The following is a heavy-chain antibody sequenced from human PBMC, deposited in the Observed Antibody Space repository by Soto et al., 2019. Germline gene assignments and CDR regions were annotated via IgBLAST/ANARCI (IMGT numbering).Heavy chain of an antibody. J-gene: IGHJ4*02. D-gene: IGHD3-10*01. Sequence: EVQLLESGGGLVQPGGSLRLSCAASGFTFNNYAMTWVRQAPGKGLEWVSGISGGGDTTYYADSVKGRFTVSRDGSKNTLYLQMSSLRAEDTALYYCAKGRGGSGSRTPRVDFWGQGTLVTVSS. V-gene: IGHV3-23*01. CDR3: AKGRGGSGSRTPRVDF. CDR2: ISGGGDTT. CDR1: GFTFNNYA.